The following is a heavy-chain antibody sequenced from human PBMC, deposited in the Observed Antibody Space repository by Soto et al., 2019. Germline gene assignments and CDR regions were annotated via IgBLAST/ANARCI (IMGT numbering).Heavy chain of an antibody. D-gene: IGHD2-2*01. V-gene: IGHV1-46*01. CDR3: ARDVSEPGATYVMDV. Sequence: GASVKVSCKAAGYIFSSHCIYWVRQTPGQGLQWMGIINPGGGRTAYAQKFQCRVTLTRDMSTSTVYMELTSLTYDDTAVYYCARDVSEPGATYVMDVWGQGTTVTVPS. J-gene: IGHJ6*02. CDR1: GYIFSSHC. CDR2: INPGGGRT.